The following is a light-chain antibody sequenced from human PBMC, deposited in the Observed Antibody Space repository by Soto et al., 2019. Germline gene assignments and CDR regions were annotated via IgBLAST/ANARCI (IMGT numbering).Light chain of an antibody. CDR3: AAWDDSLSAYWV. CDR2: SNN. Sequence: QLVLTQPPSASGTPGQRVTISCSGSSSNIGSNYVYWYQQLPGTAPKLLIYSNNQRPSGVPDRFSGSKSGTSASLAISGLRSEDEADYYCAAWDDSLSAYWVFGGGTKLTVL. CDR1: SSNIGSNY. J-gene: IGLJ3*02. V-gene: IGLV1-47*02.